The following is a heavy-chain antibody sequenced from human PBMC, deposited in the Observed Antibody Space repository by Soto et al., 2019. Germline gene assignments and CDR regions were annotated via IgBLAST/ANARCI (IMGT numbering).Heavy chain of an antibody. CDR1: GFTVSSNY. D-gene: IGHD5-18*01. CDR3: ARGTAIPPYYYYGIDV. V-gene: IGHV3-53*02. CDR2: IYSGGST. Sequence: EVQLVETGGGLIQPGGSLRLSCAASGFTVSSNYMSWVRQAPGKGLEWVSVIYSGGSTYYADSVKGRFTISRDNSKNTLYLQMNSLRAEDTAVYYCARGTAIPPYYYYGIDVWGQGTTVTVSS. J-gene: IGHJ6*01.